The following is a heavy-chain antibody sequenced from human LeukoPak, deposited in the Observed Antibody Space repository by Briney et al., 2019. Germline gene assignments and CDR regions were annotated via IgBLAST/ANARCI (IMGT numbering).Heavy chain of an antibody. V-gene: IGHV4-34*01. D-gene: IGHD1-26*01. Sequence: SETLSLTCAVYGGSFSGYYWSWIRQPPGKGLEWIGVINHSGSTNYNPSLKSRVTISVDTSKNQFSLKLSSVTAADTAVYYCARGRIVGATNGAFDIWGQGTMVTVSS. CDR3: ARGRIVGATNGAFDI. J-gene: IGHJ3*02. CDR1: GGSFSGYY. CDR2: INHSGST.